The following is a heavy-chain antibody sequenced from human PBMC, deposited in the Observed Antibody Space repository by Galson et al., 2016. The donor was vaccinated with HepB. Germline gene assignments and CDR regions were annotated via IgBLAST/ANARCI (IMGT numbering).Heavy chain of an antibody. CDR1: GFTFSSDV. CDR2: ISPSGGVA. D-gene: IGHD3-10*01. Sequence: SLRLSCAASGFTFSSDVMSWVRQAPGKGLEWVSDISPSGGVAYYADPVEGRFTTSRDNSRNTLYLEMDRLRVEDTALYYCVKVRGSGRPFYFQYWGQGTLVTVSS. CDR3: VKVRGSGRPFYFQY. V-gene: IGHV3-23*01. J-gene: IGHJ4*02.